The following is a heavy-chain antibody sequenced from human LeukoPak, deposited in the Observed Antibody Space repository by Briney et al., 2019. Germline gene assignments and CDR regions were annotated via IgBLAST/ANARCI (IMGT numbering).Heavy chain of an antibody. Sequence: SETLSLTCTVSGGSISSYYWSWIRQPPGKGLERIGYIYYSGSTNYNPSLKSRVTISVDTSKNQFSLKLSSVTAADTAVYYCASIGFYYDSSGYLWNYWGQGTLVTVSS. J-gene: IGHJ4*02. CDR2: IYYSGST. CDR3: ASIGFYYDSSGYLWNY. CDR1: GGSISSYY. V-gene: IGHV4-59*08. D-gene: IGHD3-22*01.